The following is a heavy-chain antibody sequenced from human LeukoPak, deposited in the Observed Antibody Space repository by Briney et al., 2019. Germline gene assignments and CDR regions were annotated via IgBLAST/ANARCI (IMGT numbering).Heavy chain of an antibody. J-gene: IGHJ6*02. CDR3: ATATRGYCSSTSCYGPSYYYYGMDV. CDR2: IYSGGST. V-gene: IGHV3-53*01. CDR1: GFTVSSNY. Sequence: PGGSLRLSCAASGFTVSSNYMSWVRQAPGKGLEWVSVIYSGGSTYYADSVKGRFTISRDNSKNTLYLQMNSLRAEDTAVYYCATATRGYCSSTSCYGPSYYYYGMDVWGQGTTVTVSS. D-gene: IGHD2-2*01.